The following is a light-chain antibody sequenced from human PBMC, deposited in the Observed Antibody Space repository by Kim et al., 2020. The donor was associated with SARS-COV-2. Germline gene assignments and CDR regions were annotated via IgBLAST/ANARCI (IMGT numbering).Light chain of an antibody. V-gene: IGLV3-19*01. CDR1: SLRSDY. CDR3: NSRDSSGNLVV. CDR2: GKN. J-gene: IGLJ2*01. Sequence: AWGQTVRITCQGASLRSDYASWYQQKPGQAPVLVIYGKNNRPSGIPDRFSGSSSGNTASLTITGAQAEDEADYYCNSRDSSGNLVVFGGGTQLTVL.